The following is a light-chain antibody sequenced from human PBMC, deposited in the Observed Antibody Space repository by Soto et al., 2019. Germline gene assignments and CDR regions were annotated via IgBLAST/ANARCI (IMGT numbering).Light chain of an antibody. Sequence: EIVVTQSPATLSVSPGERATLSCRASQSVSSNLAWYQHKPCQAHRLLIHGASTRATGVPGRFSGSGSGTEFTLTISSLQSEDSAVYYCQQYSNWPPWTFGQGTKLDIK. CDR3: QQYSNWPPWT. V-gene: IGKV3-15*01. CDR2: GAS. J-gene: IGKJ1*01. CDR1: QSVSSN.